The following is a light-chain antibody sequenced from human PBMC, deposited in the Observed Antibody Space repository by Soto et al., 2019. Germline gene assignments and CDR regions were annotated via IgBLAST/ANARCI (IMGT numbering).Light chain of an antibody. Sequence: QSVLTQPPSVSGAPGQRVTISCTGSSSNIGAGYDVHWYQQLPGTAPKLLIYGNINRPSGVPDRFSGSNSGTSASLAITGLQADDEADYYCQSYDTSLSAVVFGGGTQLTVL. J-gene: IGLJ2*01. CDR1: SSNIGAGYD. CDR3: QSYDTSLSAVV. CDR2: GNI. V-gene: IGLV1-40*01.